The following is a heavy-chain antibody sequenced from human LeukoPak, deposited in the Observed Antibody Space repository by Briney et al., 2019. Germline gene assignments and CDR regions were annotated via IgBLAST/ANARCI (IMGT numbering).Heavy chain of an antibody. CDR1: GYTFTSYW. J-gene: IGHJ4*02. CDR2: IHPSDSDT. V-gene: IGHV5-51*01. CDR3: ARASALYDFWSGSQSVFDY. Sequence: GESLKISCKASGYTFTSYWIGWVRQMPGKVLEWMGIIHPSDSDTRYGPSFQGQVTISADKSINTAYVQWTNLKASDTAMFYCARASALYDFWSGSQSVFDYWGQGTLVTVSS. D-gene: IGHD3-3*01.